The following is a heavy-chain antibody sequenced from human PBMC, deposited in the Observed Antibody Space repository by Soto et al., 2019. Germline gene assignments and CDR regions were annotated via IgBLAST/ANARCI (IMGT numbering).Heavy chain of an antibody. CDR1: GYTFTSYA. D-gene: IGHD2-15*01. Sequence: GASVKVSCKASGYTFTSYAMHWVRQAPGQRLEWMGWINAGNGNTKYSQKFQGRFTVSRDNSKNTLYLQMNSLRAEDTAVYYCAKDLGYCNGGSCYPGYYWGQGTLVTVSS. V-gene: IGHV1-3*01. CDR2: INAGNGNT. J-gene: IGHJ4*02. CDR3: AKDLGYCNGGSCYPGYY.